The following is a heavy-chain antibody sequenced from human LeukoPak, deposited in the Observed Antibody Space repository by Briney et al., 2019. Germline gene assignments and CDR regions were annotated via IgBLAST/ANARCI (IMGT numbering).Heavy chain of an antibody. V-gene: IGHV3-64*01. CDR2: IILDGGST. D-gene: IGHD3-22*01. CDR1: GFTFSTYA. CDR3: VRLGDSSSYRAEYFQH. J-gene: IGHJ1*01. Sequence: GGSLRLSCAASGFTFSTYAMHWVRQAPGKGLEYVSAIILDGGSTFYANSVKGRFTISRDNSKNTLYLQMGSLRTDDMAVYSCVRLGDSSSYRAEYFQHWGQGTLVTVSS.